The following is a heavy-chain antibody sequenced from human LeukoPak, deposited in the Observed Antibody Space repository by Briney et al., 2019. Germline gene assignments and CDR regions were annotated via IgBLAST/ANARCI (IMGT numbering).Heavy chain of an antibody. V-gene: IGHV1-69*04. CDR3: ARDVWDYCGDYASVSWDY. D-gene: IGHD4-17*01. CDR2: IIPILGIA. CDR1: GGTFSSYA. J-gene: IGHJ4*02. Sequence: SVKVSCKASGGTFSSYAISWVRPAPGQGLGWMGRIIPILGIANYAQKFQGRVTITADKSTSTAYMELSSLRSEDTAVYYCARDVWDYCGDYASVSWDYWGQGTLVTVSS.